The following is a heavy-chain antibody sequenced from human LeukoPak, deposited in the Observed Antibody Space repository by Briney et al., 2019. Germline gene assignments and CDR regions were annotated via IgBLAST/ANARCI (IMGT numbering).Heavy chain of an antibody. J-gene: IGHJ6*02. CDR3: ARDGVNYDILTGYYSPNGKDV. V-gene: IGHV7-4-1*02. D-gene: IGHD3-9*01. Sequence: ASVRVSCKASGYTFTSYAMNWVRQAPGQGLEWMGWINTNTGNPTYAQGFTGRFVFSLDTSVSTAYLQISSLKAEDTAVYYCARDGVNYDILTGYYSPNGKDVWGQGTTVTVSS. CDR2: INTNTGNP. CDR1: GYTFTSYA.